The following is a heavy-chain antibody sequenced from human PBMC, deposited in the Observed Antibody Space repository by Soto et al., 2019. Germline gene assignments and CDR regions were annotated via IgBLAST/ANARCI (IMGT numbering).Heavy chain of an antibody. CDR1: GYSFTSYW. D-gene: IGHD3-3*01. V-gene: IGHV5-10-1*01. Sequence: GESLKISCTGSGYSFTSYWISWVRQMPGKGLEWMGRIDPSDSYTNYSPSFQGHVTISADKSISTAYLQWSSLKASDTAMYYCARLMYDFWSGYRPSYGMDVWGQGTTVTVSS. J-gene: IGHJ6*02. CDR2: IDPSDSYT. CDR3: ARLMYDFWSGYRPSYGMDV.